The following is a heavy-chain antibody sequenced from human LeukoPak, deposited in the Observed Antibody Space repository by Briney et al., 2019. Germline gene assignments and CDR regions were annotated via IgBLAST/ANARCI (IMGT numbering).Heavy chain of an antibody. Sequence: GGSLRLSCAASGFTFSSHAMSWVRQAPGKGLEWVSAISGSGGSTYYADSVKGRFTISRDNAKNSLYLQMNSLRAEDTALYYCAKSSYYYDSSGYFDYWGQGTLVTVSS. V-gene: IGHV3-23*01. J-gene: IGHJ4*02. CDR1: GFTFSSHA. D-gene: IGHD3-22*01. CDR2: ISGSGGST. CDR3: AKSSYYYDSSGYFDY.